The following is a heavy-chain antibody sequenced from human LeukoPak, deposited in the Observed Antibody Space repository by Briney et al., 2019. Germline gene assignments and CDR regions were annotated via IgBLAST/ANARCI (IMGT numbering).Heavy chain of an antibody. CDR1: GFTFNSHA. D-gene: IGHD3-22*01. Sequence: GGSLRLSCTASGFTFNSHAMHWVRQAPGKGLKWLAVISYDGDKKHYADSVKGRFTISRDDSKNTLNLQMNSLRAEDTAVYYCARDSGYSTGYYPSGYWGQGTLVTVSS. CDR3: ARDSGYSTGYYPSGY. V-gene: IGHV3-30-3*01. J-gene: IGHJ4*02. CDR2: ISYDGDKK.